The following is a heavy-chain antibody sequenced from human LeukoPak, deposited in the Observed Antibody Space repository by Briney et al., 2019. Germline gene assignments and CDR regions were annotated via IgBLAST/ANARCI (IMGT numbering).Heavy chain of an antibody. CDR2: IRYDGSNK. CDR1: GFTFSTYG. V-gene: IGHV3-30*02. Sequence: GGSLRLSCAASGFTFSTYGMHWVRQAPGKGLEWVAFIRYDGSNKYYADSVKGRFTISRDNSKNTLYLQMNSLRAEDTAVYYCAKDGGAAAGFDYWGQGTLVTVSS. CDR3: AKDGGAAAGFDY. D-gene: IGHD6-13*01. J-gene: IGHJ4*02.